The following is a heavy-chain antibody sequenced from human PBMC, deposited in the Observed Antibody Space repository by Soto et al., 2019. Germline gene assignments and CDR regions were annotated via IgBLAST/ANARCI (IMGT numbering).Heavy chain of an antibody. Sequence: LRLSCAASGFTFSSYSMNWVRQAPGKGLEWVSSISSSSSYIYYADSVKGRFTISRDNAKNSLYLQMNSLRAEDTAVYYCASPVLRFLEDAFDIWGQGTMVTVSS. CDR3: ASPVLRFLEDAFDI. CDR2: ISSSSSYI. V-gene: IGHV3-21*01. D-gene: IGHD3-3*01. J-gene: IGHJ3*02. CDR1: GFTFSSYS.